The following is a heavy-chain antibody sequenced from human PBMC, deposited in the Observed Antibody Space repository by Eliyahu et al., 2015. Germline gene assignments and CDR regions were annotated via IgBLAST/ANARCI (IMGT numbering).Heavy chain of an antibody. CDR2: IIPILGIA. CDR1: GGTFSSYA. Sequence: QVQLVQSGAEVKKPGSSVKVSCKASGGTFSSYAISWVRQAPGQGLEWMGRIIPILGIANYAQKFQGRVTITADKSTSTAYMELSSLRSEDTAVYYCATSAPSMEIRRWGQGTLVTVSS. V-gene: IGHV1-69*04. D-gene: IGHD2-8*01. J-gene: IGHJ4*02. CDR3: ATSAPSMEIRR.